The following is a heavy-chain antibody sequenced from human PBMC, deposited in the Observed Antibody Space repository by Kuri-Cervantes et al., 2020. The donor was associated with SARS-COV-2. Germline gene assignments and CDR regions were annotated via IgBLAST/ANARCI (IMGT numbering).Heavy chain of an antibody. Sequence: ASVQVSCNAAGDTFTSNGISWVRQAPGQGLEWMGWISAYKGNTNYAQKLQGRVTMTTDTSTSTAYMELRSLRSDDTAVYYCARALKYSSPPYYYYYYMDVWGKGTTVTVSS. J-gene: IGHJ6*03. CDR3: ARALKYSSPPYYYYYYMDV. CDR2: ISAYKGNT. D-gene: IGHD6-19*01. CDR1: GDTFTSNG. V-gene: IGHV1-18*01.